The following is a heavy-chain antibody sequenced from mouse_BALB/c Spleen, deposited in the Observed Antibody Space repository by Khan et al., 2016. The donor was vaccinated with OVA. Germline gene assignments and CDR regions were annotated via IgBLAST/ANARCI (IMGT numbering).Heavy chain of an antibody. CDR3: TGLAYYYDSGGFAY. J-gene: IGHJ3*01. CDR1: GFTFSTYG. D-gene: IGHD1-1*01. V-gene: IGHV5-6*01. CDR2: VSTGGSYT. Sequence: EVELVESGGDLVKPGGSLKLSCAASGFTFSTYGMSWVRQTPDKRLEWVATVSTGGSYTYYPDSVKGRFTISRDKAKHTMYLQMSGLKSEDTAMFNCTGLAYYYDSGGFAYWGQGTLVTVSA.